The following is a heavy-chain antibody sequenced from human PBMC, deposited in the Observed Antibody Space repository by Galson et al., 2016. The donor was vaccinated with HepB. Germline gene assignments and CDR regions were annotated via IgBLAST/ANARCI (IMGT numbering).Heavy chain of an antibody. CDR2: ISGSGDST. CDR3: ASPVPLGD. CDR1: GFTFSSYA. V-gene: IGHV3-23*01. Sequence: SLRLSCAASGFTFSSYAMTWVRQAPGKGLEWASSISGSGDSTICADSVRGRFTISRDNSKNTLYLQMNSLRVEDTAVYYCASPVPLGDWGQGTLVTVSS. J-gene: IGHJ4*02. D-gene: IGHD2-21*01.